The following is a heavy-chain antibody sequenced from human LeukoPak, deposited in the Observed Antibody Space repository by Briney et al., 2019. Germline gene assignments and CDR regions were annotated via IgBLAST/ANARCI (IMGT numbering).Heavy chain of an antibody. CDR3: LLYDSSSSG. D-gene: IGHD3-22*01. CDR2: ISGSGGST. CDR1: GFTFSSYA. V-gene: IGHV3-23*01. J-gene: IGHJ4*02. Sequence: GGSLRLSCAASGFTFSSYAMSWVRQAPGKGLEWASAISGSGGSTYYADSVKGRFTISRDNSKNTLYLQMNSLKTEDTAVYYCLLYDSSSSGWGQGTLVTVSS.